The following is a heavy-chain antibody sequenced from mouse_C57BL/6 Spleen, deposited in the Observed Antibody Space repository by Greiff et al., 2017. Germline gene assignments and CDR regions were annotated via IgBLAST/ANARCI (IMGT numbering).Heavy chain of an antibody. V-gene: IGHV1-69*01. J-gene: IGHJ2*01. CDR3: ARFLDSSGDGGDY. Sequence: QVQLQQPGAELVMPGASVKLSCKASGYTFTSYWMHWVKQRPGQGLEWIGEIDPSDSYTNYNQKFKGKSTLTVDKSSSTAYMQLSSLKSEDSAVYDCARFLDSSGDGGDYWGQSTTLTVSS. CDR2: IDPSDSYT. D-gene: IGHD3-2*02. CDR1: GYTFTSYW.